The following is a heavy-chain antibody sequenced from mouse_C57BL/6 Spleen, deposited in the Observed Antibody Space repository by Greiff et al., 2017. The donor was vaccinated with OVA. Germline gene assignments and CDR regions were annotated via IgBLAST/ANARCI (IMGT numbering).Heavy chain of an antibody. Sequence: VQLQQPGAELVMPGASVKLSCKASGYTFTSYWMHWVKQRPGQGLEWIGEIDPSDSYTNYNQKFKGKSTLTVNKSASTAYMQLSSLTSEDSAVYYCASYYYGRGMDYWGQGTSVTVSS. CDR2: IDPSDSYT. V-gene: IGHV1-69*01. D-gene: IGHD1-1*01. CDR1: GYTFTSYW. CDR3: ASYYYGRGMDY. J-gene: IGHJ4*01.